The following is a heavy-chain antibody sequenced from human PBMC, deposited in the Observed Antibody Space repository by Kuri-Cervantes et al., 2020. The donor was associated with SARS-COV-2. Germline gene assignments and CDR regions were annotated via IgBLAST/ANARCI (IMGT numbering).Heavy chain of an antibody. CDR3: ARAYGLLRYIYYMDV. J-gene: IGHJ6*04. V-gene: IGHV4-34*01. CDR1: GESFSGYY. CDR2: VNHRGDT. D-gene: IGHD3-9*01. Sequence: SETLSLTCAFYGESFSGYYWNWIRQSPGKGLEWIGEVNHRGDTNYNPSLMGRVFISVDKSNSQFSLRLTSVTAADTAVYHCARAYGLLRYIYYMDVWGKGTTVTVSS.